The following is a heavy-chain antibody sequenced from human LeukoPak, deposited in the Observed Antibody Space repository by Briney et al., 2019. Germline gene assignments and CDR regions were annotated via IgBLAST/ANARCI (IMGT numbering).Heavy chain of an antibody. J-gene: IGHJ6*03. CDR2: IYYSGST. D-gene: IGHD6-6*01. CDR1: GGSISSSSYY. Sequence: KPSETLSLTCTVSGGSISSSSYYWGWIRQPPGKGLEWIGSIYYSGSTYYNPSLKSRVTISVDTSKNQFSLKLSSVTAADTAVYYCARGVRVSSSFYYYYYYMDVWGKGTTVTVSS. V-gene: IGHV4-39*07. CDR3: ARGVRVSSSFYYYYYYMDV.